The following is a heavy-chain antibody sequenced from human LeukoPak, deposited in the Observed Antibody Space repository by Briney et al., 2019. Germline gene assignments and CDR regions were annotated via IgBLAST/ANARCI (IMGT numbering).Heavy chain of an antibody. CDR1: GYTFTGYY. D-gene: IGHD3-10*01. Sequence: ASVTVSCKASGYTFTGYYMHWVRQAPGQGLEWMGWINPNSGGTNYAQKFQGRVTMTRDTSISTAYMELSRLRSDDTAVYYCARAGNLLLWFGELLPYGMDVWGQGTTVTVSS. V-gene: IGHV1-2*02. J-gene: IGHJ6*02. CDR3: ARAGNLLLWFGELLPYGMDV. CDR2: INPNSGGT.